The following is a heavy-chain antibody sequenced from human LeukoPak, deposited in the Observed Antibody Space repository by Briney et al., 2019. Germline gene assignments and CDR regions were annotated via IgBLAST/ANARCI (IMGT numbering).Heavy chain of an antibody. V-gene: IGHV4-30-4*08. CDR2: IYYSGST. J-gene: IGHJ4*02. Sequence: PSKTLSLTCTVSGGSISSGGYYWSWIRQPPGKGLEWIGHIYYSGSTYYNPSLKSRLTISVDTSKNQFSLNLRSVTAADTAVYYCARDTVHRVAAVEGSYWGQGTLVTVSS. D-gene: IGHD6-25*01. CDR1: GGSISSGGYY. CDR3: ARDTVHRVAAVEGSY.